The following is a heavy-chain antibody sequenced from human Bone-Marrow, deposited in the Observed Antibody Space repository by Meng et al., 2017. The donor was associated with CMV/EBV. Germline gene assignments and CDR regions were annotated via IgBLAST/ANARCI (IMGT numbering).Heavy chain of an antibody. CDR2: INPNSGGT. CDR1: GYTFTSYD. V-gene: IGHV1-18*01. J-gene: IGHJ4*02. Sequence: ASVKVSCKASGYTFTSYDINWVRQATGQGLEWMGWINPNSGGTNYAQKLQGRVTMTTDTSTSTAYMELRSLRSDDTAVYYCARDPQFWSGSYSDYWGQGTLVTVSS. D-gene: IGHD3-3*01. CDR3: ARDPQFWSGSYSDY.